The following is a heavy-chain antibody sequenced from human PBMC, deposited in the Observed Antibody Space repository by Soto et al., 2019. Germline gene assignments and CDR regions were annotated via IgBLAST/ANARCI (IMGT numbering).Heavy chain of an antibody. V-gene: IGHV1-69*13. CDR2: IIPIFGTA. CDR1: GGTFSSYA. D-gene: IGHD4-17*01. CDR3: ASQSWGGDYVPKNWFGP. Sequence: ASVKVSCKASGGTFSSYAISWVRQAPGQGLEWMGGIIPIFGTANYAQKFQGRVTITADESTRTAYMELSSLRSEDTAVYYCASQSWGGDYVPKNWFGPWGKGTLVTVSS. J-gene: IGHJ5*02.